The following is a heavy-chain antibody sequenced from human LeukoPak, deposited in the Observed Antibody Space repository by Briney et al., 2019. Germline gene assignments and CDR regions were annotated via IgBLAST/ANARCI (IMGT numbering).Heavy chain of an antibody. CDR3: ARQGGYYQDY. CDR2: IYPGDSDT. J-gene: IGHJ4*02. D-gene: IGHD3-22*01. Sequence: GESLKICCKGSGYTFTGYWVVWVRQMPGRGLEWMGIIYPGDSDTRYSPSFQGQVTFSADKSTNTAYLQWSRLKASDTAMYFCARQGGYYQDYWGQGTLVTVSS. CDR1: GYTFTGYW. V-gene: IGHV5-51*01.